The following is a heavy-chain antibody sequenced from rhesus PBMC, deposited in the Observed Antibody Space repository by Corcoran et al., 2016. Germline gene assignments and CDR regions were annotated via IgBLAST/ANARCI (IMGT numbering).Heavy chain of an antibody. J-gene: IGHJ4*01. Sequence: QVQLQESGPAVVKPSETLSLTCAVSGGSISSSNWWSWIRQPPGKGLEWIGRICGSGGSTESNPSPTSRVTSSIDPSKNQFSLKLSSVTAADTAVYYCARGKAADDYWGQGVLVTVSS. CDR1: GGSISSSNW. V-gene: IGHV4-93*02. CDR2: ICGSGGST. D-gene: IGHD6-19*01. CDR3: ARGKAADDY.